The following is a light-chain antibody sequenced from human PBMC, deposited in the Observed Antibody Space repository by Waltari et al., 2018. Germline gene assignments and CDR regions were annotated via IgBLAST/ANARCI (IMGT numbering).Light chain of an antibody. V-gene: IGLV4-69*01. Sequence: QLVLTQSPSASASLGASVKLTCTLSSGHSSNVIAWLQQQPEKGPRYLMKVNSDGSHSKWDGIPDRVSGSSSGAGRYLTISSRQSEDEADYYCQTGGHGTWVFGGGTKLTVL. CDR3: QTGGHGTWV. CDR1: SGHSSNV. J-gene: IGLJ3*02. CDR2: VNSDGSH.